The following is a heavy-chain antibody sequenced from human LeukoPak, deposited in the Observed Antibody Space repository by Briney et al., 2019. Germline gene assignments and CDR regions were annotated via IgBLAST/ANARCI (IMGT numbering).Heavy chain of an antibody. CDR1: GGSFSGYY. Sequence: SETLSLTCAVYGGSFSGYYWSWIRQPPGKGLEWIGEINYSGSTNYNPSLKSRVTISVDTSKNQFSLKLSSVTAADTAVYYCASTPLYSNYFDYWGQGTLVTVSS. D-gene: IGHD4-11*01. CDR2: INYSGST. J-gene: IGHJ4*02. CDR3: ASTPLYSNYFDY. V-gene: IGHV4-34*01.